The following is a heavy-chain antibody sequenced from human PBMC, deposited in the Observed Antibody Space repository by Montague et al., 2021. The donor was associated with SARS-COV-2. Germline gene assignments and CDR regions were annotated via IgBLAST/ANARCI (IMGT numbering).Heavy chain of an antibody. Sequence: CAISGDSVWSNTAAWNWIRQSPSGGLERLGRTNYRSKWTSDYATSVEGRISIDPDTSKNQFFLHLRSVTPEDTGVYYCVRDTGSAQAGFDAWGQGTLVTASS. CDR3: VRDTGSAQAGFDA. CDR2: TNYRSKWTS. V-gene: IGHV6-1*01. J-gene: IGHJ4*02. D-gene: IGHD4-17*01. CDR1: GDSVWSNTAA.